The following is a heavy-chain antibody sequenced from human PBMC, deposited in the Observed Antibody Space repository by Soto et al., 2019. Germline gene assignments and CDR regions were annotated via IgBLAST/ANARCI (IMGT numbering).Heavy chain of an antibody. CDR2: VNYSGGT. V-gene: IGHV4-34*01. D-gene: IGHD5-18*01. CDR1: GGSFSGYY. J-gene: IGHJ4*02. Sequence: QVQLQQRGAGLLKPSETLSLTCVVPGGSFSGYYWSWIRQPPGQGLEWIGEVNYSGGTNYNPSLESRVIISLHPSKSHFSLRLKSTTATATAVYFCARGRYSYGFDSWGQGNLVTVYS. CDR3: ARGRYSYGFDS.